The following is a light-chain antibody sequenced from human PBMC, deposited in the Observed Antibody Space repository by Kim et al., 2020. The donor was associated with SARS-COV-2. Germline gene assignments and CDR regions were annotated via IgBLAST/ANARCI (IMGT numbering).Light chain of an antibody. V-gene: IGLV2-14*01. Sequence: QSALTQPASVSGSPGQSITISCTGTSSDVGDYNYVSWYQQHPGKAPKLMINDVSKRPSGVSNRFSGSKSGNTASLTISGLQAEDEADYYCSSYTSSSTYVFGTGTQLTVL. J-gene: IGLJ1*01. CDR2: DVS. CDR1: SSDVGDYNY. CDR3: SSYTSSSTYV.